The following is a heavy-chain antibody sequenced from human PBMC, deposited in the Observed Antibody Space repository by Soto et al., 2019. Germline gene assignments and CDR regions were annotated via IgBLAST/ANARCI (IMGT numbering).Heavy chain of an antibody. V-gene: IGHV1-2*04. J-gene: IGHJ6*03. CDR2: INPNGGVT. D-gene: IGHD5-12*01. CDR3: ARESGGATATLDYYYFYMDV. CDR1: GDSFNDYY. Sequence: QVQLVQSGAEVRKPGASVTVSCRSSGDSFNDYYIHWVRQAPGQGFEWMGWINPNGGVTKYAQKFQGWVSMTRDTSIMTVYMQLSRLRSDDTAVYYCARESGGATATLDYYYFYMDVGGTGTTVTVSS.